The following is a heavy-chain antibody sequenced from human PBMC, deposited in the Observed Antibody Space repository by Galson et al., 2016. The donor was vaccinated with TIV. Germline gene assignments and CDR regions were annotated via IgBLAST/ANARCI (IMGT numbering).Heavy chain of an antibody. CDR1: GFSITNYG. CDR2: LRYNGNSN. Sequence: SLRLSCAASGFSITNYGIHWVRQSPGRGLEAVGILRYNGNSNYYLESVKGRFTMSRDTSKNTVYLEMNSLRTEDTAVYYCVRDICTSVDCDPFDYWGQGTTVTVSS. V-gene: IGHV3-30*19. CDR3: VRDICTSVDCDPFDY. D-gene: IGHD2-8*02. J-gene: IGHJ4*03.